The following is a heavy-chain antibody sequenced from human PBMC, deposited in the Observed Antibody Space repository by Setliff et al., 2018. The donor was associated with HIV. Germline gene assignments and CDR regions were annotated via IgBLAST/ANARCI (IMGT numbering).Heavy chain of an antibody. Sequence: SETLSLTCTVSGGSITSGSYYWSWIRQPAGKGLEWIGHIHTSGSSSYNPSLEGRVIISLDTSRNQISLKLHSVTAADTAVYYCARDLLGTSSLVDYWGQGTLVTVSS. V-gene: IGHV4-61*09. CDR1: GGSITSGSYY. J-gene: IGHJ4*02. D-gene: IGHD6-6*01. CDR2: IHTSGSS. CDR3: ARDLLGTSSLVDY.